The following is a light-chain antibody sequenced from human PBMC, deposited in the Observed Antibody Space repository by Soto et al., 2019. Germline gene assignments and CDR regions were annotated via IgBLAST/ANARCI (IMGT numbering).Light chain of an antibody. CDR2: DVT. CDR1: SSDVGGSNF. J-gene: IGLJ3*02. CDR3: CSYAGNSLGV. V-gene: IGLV2-11*01. Sequence: QSALTQPRSVSGSPGQSVTISCTGSSSDVGGSNFVSWYQQHPVKAPKLVIYDVTKRPSGVPDRFSGSKSGNTASLTISGLQAEDEADYYCCSYAGNSLGVFGGGTKVTVL.